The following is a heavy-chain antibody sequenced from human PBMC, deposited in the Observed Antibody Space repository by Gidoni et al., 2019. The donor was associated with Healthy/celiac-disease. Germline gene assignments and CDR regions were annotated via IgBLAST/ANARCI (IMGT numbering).Heavy chain of an antibody. CDR2: IKSKTDGGTT. J-gene: IGHJ4*02. CDR3: TTFRGGWHGDYEDY. Sequence: EVQLVESGGGVVKPGGSLRLSCAASGFTCSNAWMSWVRQAPGKGLEWVGRIKSKTDGGTTDYAAPVKGRFTISRDASKNTLYLQMNSLKTEDTAVYYCTTFRGGWHGDYEDYWGQGTLVTVSS. D-gene: IGHD4-17*01. V-gene: IGHV3-15*01. CDR1: GFTCSNAW.